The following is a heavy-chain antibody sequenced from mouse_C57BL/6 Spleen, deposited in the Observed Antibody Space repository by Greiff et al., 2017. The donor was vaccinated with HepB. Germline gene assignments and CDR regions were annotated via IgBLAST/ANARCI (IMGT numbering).Heavy chain of an antibody. CDR1: GFTFSSYA. CDR3: ARDVYYDYDSYAMDY. V-gene: IGHV5-4*01. CDR2: ISDGGSYT. Sequence: EVQLVESGGGLVKPGGSLKLSCAASGFTFSSYAMSWVRQTPEKRLEWVATISDGGSYTYYPDNVKGRFTISRDNAKNNLYLQMSHLKSEDTAMYYCARDVYYDYDSYAMDYWGQGTSVTISS. J-gene: IGHJ4*01. D-gene: IGHD2-4*01.